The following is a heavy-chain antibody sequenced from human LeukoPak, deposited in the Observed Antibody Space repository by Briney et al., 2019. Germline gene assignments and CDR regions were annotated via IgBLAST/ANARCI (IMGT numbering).Heavy chain of an antibody. V-gene: IGHV1-18*01. CDR2: ISAYNGNT. CDR1: GYTFTSYA. J-gene: IGHJ6*02. Sequence: GASVKVSCTASGYTFTSYAMHWVRQAPGQGLEWMGWISAYNGNTNYAQKLQGRVTMTTDTSTSTAYMELRSLRSDDTAVYYCARDTLPDGCSGGSCYLWGRSDCMDVWGQGTTVTVSS. CDR3: ARDTLPDGCSGGSCYLWGRSDCMDV. D-gene: IGHD2-15*01.